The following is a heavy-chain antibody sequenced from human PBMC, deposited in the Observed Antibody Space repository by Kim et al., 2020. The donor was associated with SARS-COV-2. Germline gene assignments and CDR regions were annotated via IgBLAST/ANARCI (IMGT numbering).Heavy chain of an antibody. D-gene: IGHD2-2*01. CDR2: ISSSSSYI. CDR3: AREPDIVVVPAAPSFDY. CDR1: GFTFSSYS. Sequence: GGSLRLSCAASGFTFSSYSMNWVRQAPGKGLEWVSSISSSSSYIYYADSVKGRFTISRDNAKNSLYLQMNSLRAEDTAVYYCAREPDIVVVPAAPSFDYWGQGTLVTVSS. J-gene: IGHJ4*02. V-gene: IGHV3-21*01.